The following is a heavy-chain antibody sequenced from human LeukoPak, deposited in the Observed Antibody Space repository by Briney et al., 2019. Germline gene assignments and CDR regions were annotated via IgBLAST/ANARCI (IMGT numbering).Heavy chain of an antibody. J-gene: IGHJ4*02. D-gene: IGHD6-19*01. Sequence: ASVKVSCKASDYTFSSHEISWVRQAPGHGLEWMGYISAHNGDTKYAQKLQGRVTMTTDTSTSTAYMELRSLKSDDTAVYYCALYSSAWYSNYWGQGTLVTVSS. CDR3: ALYSSAWYSNY. CDR1: DYTFSSHE. CDR2: ISAHNGDT. V-gene: IGHV1-18*01.